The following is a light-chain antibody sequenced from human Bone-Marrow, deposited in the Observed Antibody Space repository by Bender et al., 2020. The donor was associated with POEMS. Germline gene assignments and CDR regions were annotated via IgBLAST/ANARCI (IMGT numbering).Light chain of an antibody. J-gene: IGLJ2*01. V-gene: IGLV2-14*03. CDR2: DVT. Sequence: QSALTQPASLSGSPGQSITISCTGTSNDVGRYDSVSWYQQLPDKAPKLIIFDVTHRPSGISARFSGSKSVNTASLSVSGLQPEDEADYYCASYSRSNTLLFGGGTKLTVL. CDR3: ASYSRSNTLL. CDR1: SNDVGRYDS.